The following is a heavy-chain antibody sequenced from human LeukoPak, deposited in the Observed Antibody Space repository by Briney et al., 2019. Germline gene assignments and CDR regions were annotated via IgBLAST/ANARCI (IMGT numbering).Heavy chain of an antibody. Sequence: SETLSLTCSVSGGSISSRSFYWGWIRQPPGKGLEWIGSIYYRGNTYYNPSLKSRVTISVDTSKNQFSLKLSSVTAADTAVYYCARSRDGYISPFDYWGQGTLVTVSS. J-gene: IGHJ4*02. CDR3: ARSRDGYISPFDY. V-gene: IGHV4-39*01. CDR2: IYYRGNT. CDR1: GGSISSRSFY. D-gene: IGHD5-24*01.